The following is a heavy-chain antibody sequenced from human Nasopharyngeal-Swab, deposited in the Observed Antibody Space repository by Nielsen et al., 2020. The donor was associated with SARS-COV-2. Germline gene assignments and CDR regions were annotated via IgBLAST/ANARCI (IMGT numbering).Heavy chain of an antibody. Sequence: SETLSLTCTVSGGSMSNFHWSWIRLSPGKGLEWIGYVYDSGSTKYNPSLNSRVTISEDTSKTHFSVKVSSVTAADTAVYFCARRLGLRAPFDYWGQGTLVTVSS. CDR2: VYDSGST. J-gene: IGHJ4*02. CDR3: ARRLGLRAPFDY. V-gene: IGHV4-59*08. CDR1: GGSMSNFH. D-gene: IGHD5/OR15-5a*01.